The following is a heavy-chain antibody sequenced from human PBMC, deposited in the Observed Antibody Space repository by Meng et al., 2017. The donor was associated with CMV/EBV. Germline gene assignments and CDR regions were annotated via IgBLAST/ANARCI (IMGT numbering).Heavy chain of an antibody. CDR2: INPNSGGT. CDR1: GYTFTGYY. D-gene: IGHD5-18*01. CDR3: ARGWIKLWLMGY. Sequence: ASVKVSCKASGYTFTGYYMHWVRQAPGQGLEWMGWINPNSGGTNYAQKFQGRVTMTRDTSISTAYMELSRLRADDTAVYYCARGWIKLWLMGYWGQGTLVTVSS. V-gene: IGHV1-2*02. J-gene: IGHJ4*02.